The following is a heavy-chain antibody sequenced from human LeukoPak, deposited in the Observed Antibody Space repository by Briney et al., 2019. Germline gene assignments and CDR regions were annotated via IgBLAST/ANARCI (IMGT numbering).Heavy chain of an antibody. J-gene: IGHJ5*02. CDR2: IYTSGST. D-gene: IGHD3-16*01. CDR1: GGSISSSSYY. V-gene: IGHV4-39*07. CDR3: ARDGGWFDP. Sequence: SETLSLTCTVSGGSISSSSYYWGWIRQPPGKGLEWIGRIYTSGSTNYNPSLKSRFTMSVDTSKNQFSLKLSSVTAADTAVYYCARDGGWFDPWGQGTLVTVSS.